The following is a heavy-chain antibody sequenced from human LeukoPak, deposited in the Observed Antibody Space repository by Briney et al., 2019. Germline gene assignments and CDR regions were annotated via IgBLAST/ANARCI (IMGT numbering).Heavy chain of an antibody. Sequence: GGSLRLSCAASGFTFSDFYMTWIRQAPGKGLEWVSYISNRGSTVHYADSVRGRFTISRDSAKKSLYLQMNSLRAEDTAVYYCARSADRSGYFREITLYYFDYWGQGTLVTVSS. J-gene: IGHJ4*02. D-gene: IGHD3-22*01. CDR3: ARSADRSGYFREITLYYFDY. CDR1: GFTFSDFY. V-gene: IGHV3-11*01. CDR2: ISNRGSTV.